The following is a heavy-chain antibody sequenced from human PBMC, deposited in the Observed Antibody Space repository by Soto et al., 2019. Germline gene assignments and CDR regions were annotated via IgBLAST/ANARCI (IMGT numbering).Heavy chain of an antibody. Sequence: PGESLKISCKGSGYSFTSYWISWVRQMPGKGLEWMGRIDPSDSYTNYSPSFQGHVTISADKSISTAYLQWSSLKASDTAMYYCGRQMLYSSGYLNAFDIWGQGTMVTLSS. CDR2: IDPSDSYT. J-gene: IGHJ3*02. CDR1: GYSFTSYW. V-gene: IGHV5-10-1*01. D-gene: IGHD3-22*01. CDR3: GRQMLYSSGYLNAFDI.